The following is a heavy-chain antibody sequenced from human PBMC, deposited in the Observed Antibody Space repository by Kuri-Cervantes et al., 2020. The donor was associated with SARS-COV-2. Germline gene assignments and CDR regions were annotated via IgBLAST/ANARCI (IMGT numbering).Heavy chain of an antibody. CDR3: ASYSNYVSYYYYYMDV. V-gene: IGHV1-8*01. D-gene: IGHD4-11*01. CDR1: GYTFTSYD. Sequence: ASVKVSCKASGYTFTSYDINWVRQATGQGLEWMGWMNPNSGNTGYAQKFQGRVTMTRNTSISTAYMELSSLRSEDMAVYYCASYSNYVSYYYYYMDVWGKGTTVTVSS. J-gene: IGHJ6*03. CDR2: MNPNSGNT.